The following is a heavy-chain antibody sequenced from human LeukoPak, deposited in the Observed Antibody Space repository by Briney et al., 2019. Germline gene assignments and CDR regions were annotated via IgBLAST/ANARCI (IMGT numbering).Heavy chain of an antibody. V-gene: IGHV3-23*01. CDR3: AKDSPYYDILTGYYNAFDI. J-gene: IGHJ3*02. CDR1: GFTFSSYA. CDR2: ISGSGGST. D-gene: IGHD3-9*01. Sequence: PGGSLRLSCAASGFTFSSYAMSWVRQAPGKGLEWVSAISGSGGSTYYADSVKGRFTISRDNSKNTLYLQMNSLRAEDTAVYYCAKDSPYYDILTGYYNAFDIWGQGTMVTVSS.